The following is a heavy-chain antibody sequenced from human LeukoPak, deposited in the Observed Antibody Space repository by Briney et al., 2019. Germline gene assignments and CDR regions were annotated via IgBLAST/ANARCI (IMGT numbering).Heavy chain of an antibody. CDR3: ASSTEMTTVPTDY. J-gene: IGHJ4*02. CDR1: GFTFSSYA. V-gene: IGHV3-30-3*01. D-gene: IGHD4-17*01. CDR2: ISYDGSNK. Sequence: GRSLRLSCAASGFTFSSYAMHWVRQAPGKGLEWVAVISYDGSNKYYADSVKGRFTISRDNSKNTLYLQMNSLRAEDTAVYYCASSTEMTTVPTDYWGQGTLVTVSS.